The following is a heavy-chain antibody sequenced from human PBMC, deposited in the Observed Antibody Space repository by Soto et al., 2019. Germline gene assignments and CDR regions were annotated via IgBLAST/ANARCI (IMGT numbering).Heavy chain of an antibody. CDR1: GFTFSSYG. CDR2: ISYDGSNK. Sequence: QVQLVESGGGVVQPGRSLRLSCAASGFTFSSYGMHWVRQAPGKGLEWVAVISYDGSNKYYADSVKGRFTISRDNSKNTLYLQMNSLRAEDTAVYYCAKDAMDTAHYGMDVWGQGTTVTVSS. CDR3: AKDAMDTAHYGMDV. J-gene: IGHJ6*02. D-gene: IGHD5-18*01. V-gene: IGHV3-30*18.